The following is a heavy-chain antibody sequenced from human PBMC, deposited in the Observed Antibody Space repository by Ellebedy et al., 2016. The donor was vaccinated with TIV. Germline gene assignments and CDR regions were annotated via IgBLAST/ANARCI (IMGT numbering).Heavy chain of an antibody. Sequence: AASVKVSCKASGYIFTGFYMHWVRQAPGQGLEWMGWINPNTGSTKYAQKFQGWVTMTRDTSISTAYMELSRLKSDETVVYYCASGGGSNPEREFDYWGQGTLVTVSS. J-gene: IGHJ4*02. D-gene: IGHD3-16*01. V-gene: IGHV1-2*04. CDR2: INPNTGST. CDR3: ASGGGSNPEREFDY. CDR1: GYIFTGFY.